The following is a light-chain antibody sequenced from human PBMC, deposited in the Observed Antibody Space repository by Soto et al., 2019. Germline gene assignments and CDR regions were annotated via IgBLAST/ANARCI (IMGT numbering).Light chain of an antibody. Sequence: ERVMTQSPATLSVSPGERATLSCRASQSVSSDLAWYQQKPGQAPRLLIYGASTRATGIPARFSGSGSGTEFTPTISSLQSEDVAIYYCQQYNNWPPITFGQGTRLEIK. CDR2: GAS. V-gene: IGKV3-15*01. J-gene: IGKJ5*01. CDR1: QSVSSD. CDR3: QQYNNWPPIT.